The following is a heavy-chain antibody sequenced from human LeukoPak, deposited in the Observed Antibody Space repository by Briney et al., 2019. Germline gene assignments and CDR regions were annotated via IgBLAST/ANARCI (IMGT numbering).Heavy chain of an antibody. CDR1: ALTFSSYN. Sequence: GGSLRLSCAASALTFSSYNMNWVRQAPGKGLEWVSSISSSSSYIYYADSVKGRFTISRDNAKNSLDLQMNSLRAEDTAVYYCAREYYDSSGYFDYWGQGTLVTVSS. V-gene: IGHV3-21*01. CDR2: ISSSSSYI. J-gene: IGHJ4*02. D-gene: IGHD3-22*01. CDR3: AREYYDSSGYFDY.